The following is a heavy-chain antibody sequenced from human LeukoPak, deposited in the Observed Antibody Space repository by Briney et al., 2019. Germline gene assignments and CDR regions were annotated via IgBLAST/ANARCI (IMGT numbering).Heavy chain of an antibody. CDR2: IYTSGST. CDR3: ATDYGGNSAIRF. J-gene: IGHJ4*02. V-gene: IGHV4-61*02. CDR1: GGSISSGSYY. D-gene: IGHD4-23*01. Sequence: SQTLSLTCTVSGGSISSGSYYWSWIRQPAGKGLEWIGRIYTSGSTNYNPSLKNRVTISVDTSKNQFSLKLSSVTAADTAVYYCATDYGGNSAIRFWGQGTLVTVSS.